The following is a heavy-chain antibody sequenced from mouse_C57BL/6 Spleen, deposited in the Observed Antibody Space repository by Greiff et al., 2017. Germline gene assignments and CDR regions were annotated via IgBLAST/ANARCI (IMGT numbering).Heavy chain of an antibody. CDR3: AREGADGSYFDV. CDR2: ISYSGST. D-gene: IGHD2-3*01. J-gene: IGHJ1*03. Sequence: EVKLVESGPGMVKPSQSLSLTCTVTGYSITSGYDWHWIRHFPGNKLEWMGYISYSGSTNYNPSLKSRISITHDTSKNHFFLKLNSVTTEDTATYYCAREGADGSYFDVWGTGTTVTVSS. V-gene: IGHV3-1*01. CDR1: GYSITSGYD.